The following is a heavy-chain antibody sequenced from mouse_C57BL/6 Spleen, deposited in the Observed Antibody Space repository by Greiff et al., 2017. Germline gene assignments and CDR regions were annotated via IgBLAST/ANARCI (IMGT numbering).Heavy chain of an antibody. V-gene: IGHV1-20*01. D-gene: IGHD2-5*01. Sequence: EVMLVESGPELVKPGDSVKISCKASGYSFTGYFMNWVMQSNGKSLEWIGRINPYNGDTFYNQKFKGKATLTVDKSSSTAHMEHRSLTSDDSAVYYCARALHSNYEAWFAYWGKVTLVTGSA. J-gene: IGHJ3*01. CDR1: GYSFTGYF. CDR2: INPYNGDT. CDR3: ARALHSNYEAWFAY.